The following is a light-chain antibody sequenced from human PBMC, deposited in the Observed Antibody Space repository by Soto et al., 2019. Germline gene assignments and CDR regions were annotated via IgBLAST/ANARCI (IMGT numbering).Light chain of an antibody. CDR1: TGAVTSGNY. CDR2: DTS. Sequence: QAVVTQEPSLTVSPGGTVTLTCASSTGAVTSGNYPNWFQQKPGQAPRALIYDTSTKYSWTPARFSGSLLRGKAALTLSGVQPEDEADYHCLLYYGGVQLIFGGGTKVTVL. CDR3: LLYYGGVQLI. J-gene: IGLJ2*01. V-gene: IGLV7-43*01.